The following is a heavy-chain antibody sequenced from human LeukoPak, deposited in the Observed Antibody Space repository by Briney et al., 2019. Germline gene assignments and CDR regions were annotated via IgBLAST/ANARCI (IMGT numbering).Heavy chain of an antibody. V-gene: IGHV4-39*07. D-gene: IGHD5-18*01. J-gene: IGHJ4*02. Sequence: PSETLSLTCTVSGGSIRSSYYYWSWIRQPPGKGLEWIGEINHSGSTNYNPSLKSRVTISVDTSKNQFSLKLSSVTAADTAVYYCARVKDTAFVRQHTTRPRRYYFDYWGQGTLVTVSS. CDR3: ARVKDTAFVRQHTTRPRRYYFDY. CDR1: GGSIRSSYYY. CDR2: INHSGST.